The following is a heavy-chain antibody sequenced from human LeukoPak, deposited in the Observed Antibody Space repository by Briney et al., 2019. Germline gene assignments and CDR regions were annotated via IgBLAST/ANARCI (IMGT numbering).Heavy chain of an antibody. Sequence: SLTLSLTCAVYGESFSGYYWSWIRQPPGKGLEWIGDINHSGSTNYNPSLKSRVTISVDTSKNQFSPNLNSVTAADTAVYFCARGGGRDFDYWGQGTLITVSS. V-gene: IGHV4-34*01. CDR1: GESFSGYY. J-gene: IGHJ4*02. CDR2: INHSGST. D-gene: IGHD2-15*01. CDR3: ARGGGRDFDY.